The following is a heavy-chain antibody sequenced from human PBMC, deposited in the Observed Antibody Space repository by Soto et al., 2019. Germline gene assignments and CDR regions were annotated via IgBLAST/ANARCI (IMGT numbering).Heavy chain of an antibody. CDR1: GYTFTGYY. Sequence: ASLKVSCKASGYTFTGYYMHWVRQAPGQGLEWMGCINHKSGGTNYAQKFQGRVTMTRDTSISTAYMELSRLRSYDTAVYYCARDRERVEATATTVMDXWGQGTTVTVS. V-gene: IGHV1-2*02. J-gene: IGHJ6*02. CDR3: ARDRERVEATATTVMDX. D-gene: IGHD4-17*01. CDR2: INHKSGGT.